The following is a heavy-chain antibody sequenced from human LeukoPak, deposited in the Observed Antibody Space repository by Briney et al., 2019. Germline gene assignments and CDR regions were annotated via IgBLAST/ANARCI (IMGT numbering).Heavy chain of an antibody. CDR2: IIPIFGTA. Sequence: SVKVSCKASGGTFSSYAVSGVRQAPGQGLEWMGRIIPIFGTANYAQKFQGRVTITTDESTSTAYMELSSLRSEDTAVYYCARDGENDAFDIWGQGTMVTVSS. CDR1: GGTFSSYA. CDR3: ARDGENDAFDI. V-gene: IGHV1-69*05. J-gene: IGHJ3*02.